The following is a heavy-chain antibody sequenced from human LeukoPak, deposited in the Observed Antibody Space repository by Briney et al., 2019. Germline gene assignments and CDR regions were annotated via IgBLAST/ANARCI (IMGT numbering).Heavy chain of an antibody. CDR3: AGGWGFDP. V-gene: IGHV4-59*12. CDR2: IYYSGIT. Sequence: PSETLSLTCTVSGGSISSYYWNWIRQPPGKGLEWIGYIYYSGITNYNPSLKSRVTISVDTSKNQFSLKLSSVTAADTAVYYCAGGWGFDPWGQGTLVTVSS. D-gene: IGHD3-16*01. CDR1: GGSISSYY. J-gene: IGHJ5*02.